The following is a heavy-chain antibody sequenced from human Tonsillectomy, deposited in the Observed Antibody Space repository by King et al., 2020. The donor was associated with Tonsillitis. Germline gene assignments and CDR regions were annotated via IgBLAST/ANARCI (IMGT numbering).Heavy chain of an antibody. Sequence: VQLVESGGGLVQPGGSLRLSCAASGFTFSSYWMSWVRQAPGKGLEGVANIKQDGSEKYYVDSVKGRFTISRGNAKNSLHLQMNSLRADDTAVYYCARDRRLGYWGQGTLVTVSS. CDR2: IKQDGSEK. CDR1: GFTFSSYW. J-gene: IGHJ4*02. D-gene: IGHD2-21*01. V-gene: IGHV3-7*03. CDR3: ARDRRLGY.